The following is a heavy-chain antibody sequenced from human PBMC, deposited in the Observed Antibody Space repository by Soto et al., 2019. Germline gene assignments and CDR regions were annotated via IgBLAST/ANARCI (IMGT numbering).Heavy chain of an antibody. CDR2: IYWDDDK. J-gene: IGHJ4*02. CDR1: GFSLSSTRMA. D-gene: IGHD6-19*01. CDR3: AHIVVAGLGYYFDY. V-gene: IGHV2-5*02. Sequence: QITLKEPGPTLVKPTQTLTLTCTFSGFSLSSTRMAVGWIRQPPGKALEWLALIYWDDDKRSSPFLKSRLTITKDTSKNQVVLTMSNMDPVDTARYYCAHIVVAGLGYYFDYWGQGTLVTVSS.